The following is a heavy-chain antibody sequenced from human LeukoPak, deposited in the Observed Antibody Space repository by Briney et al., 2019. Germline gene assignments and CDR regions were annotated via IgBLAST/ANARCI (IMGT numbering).Heavy chain of an antibody. D-gene: IGHD3-22*01. CDR1: GYTFTGYY. J-gene: IGHJ5*02. Sequence: ASVEVSCKASGYTFTGYYMHWVRQAPGQGLEWMGWINPNSGGTNYAQKFQGRVTMTRDTSISTAYMELSRLRSDDTAVYYCARQGYDSSGPFTGWFDPWGQGTLVTVSS. CDR3: ARQGYDSSGPFTGWFDP. CDR2: INPNSGGT. V-gene: IGHV1-2*02.